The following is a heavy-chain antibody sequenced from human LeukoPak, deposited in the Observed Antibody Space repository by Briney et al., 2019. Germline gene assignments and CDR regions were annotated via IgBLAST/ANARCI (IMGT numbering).Heavy chain of an antibody. CDR1: GYTFTSYG. J-gene: IGHJ4*02. D-gene: IGHD6-25*01. CDR3: ARGLDAAAGLANFDY. Sequence: ASVKVSCKASGYTFTSYGISWVRQAPGQGLEWMGWINCYNGNTNYAQKSEGRLTLTTDTATSSVYMELRNLRSDDTAVYYCARGLDAAAGLANFDYWGQGTLVTVSS. CDR2: INCYNGNT. V-gene: IGHV1-18*01.